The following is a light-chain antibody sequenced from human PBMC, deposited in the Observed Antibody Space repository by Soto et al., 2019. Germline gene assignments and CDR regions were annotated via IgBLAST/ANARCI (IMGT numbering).Light chain of an antibody. Sequence: EIVLTQSPATLSLSPGERATLSCRASQSVSSYLAWYQQKPGQAPRLLIYDASNRATGIPARFSGSGSWTDFTLTISSLEPEDVAVYYCQQRSNWPTFGQGTKLEIK. J-gene: IGKJ2*01. CDR1: QSVSSY. V-gene: IGKV3-11*01. CDR2: DAS. CDR3: QQRSNWPT.